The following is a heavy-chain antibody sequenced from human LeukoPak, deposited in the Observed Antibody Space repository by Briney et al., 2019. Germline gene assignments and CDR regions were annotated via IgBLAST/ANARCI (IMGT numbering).Heavy chain of an antibody. CDR1: GGSISSYY. J-gene: IGHJ3*02. CDR3: ARYSSSWPDGNAFDI. D-gene: IGHD6-13*01. V-gene: IGHV4-59*08. CDR2: IYYSGST. Sequence: SETLSLTCTVSGGSISSYYWSWIRQPPGKGLEWIGYIYYSGSTNYNPSLKSRVTISVDTSKNQFSLKLSSVTAADTAVYYCARYSSSWPDGNAFDIWGQGTMVTVSS.